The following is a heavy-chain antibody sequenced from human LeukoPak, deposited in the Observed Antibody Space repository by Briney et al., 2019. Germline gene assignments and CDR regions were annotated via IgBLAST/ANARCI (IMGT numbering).Heavy chain of an antibody. Sequence: PSETLSLTCTVSGGSISSGGYYWSWIRQHPGKGLEWIGYIYHSGSTYYNPSLKSRVTISVDRSKNQFSLKLSSATAADTAVYYCARGYYYDSSGYYWHWYFDLWGRGTLVTVSS. CDR1: GGSISSGGYY. V-gene: IGHV4-30-2*01. CDR3: ARGYYYDSSGYYWHWYFDL. D-gene: IGHD3-22*01. J-gene: IGHJ2*01. CDR2: IYHSGST.